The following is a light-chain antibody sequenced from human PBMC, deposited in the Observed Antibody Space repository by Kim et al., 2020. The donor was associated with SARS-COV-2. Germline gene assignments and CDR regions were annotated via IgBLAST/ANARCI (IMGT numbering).Light chain of an antibody. CDR2: GAS. CDR3: QQYNKWDPLT. CDR1: QSVSSN. Sequence: EIVMTQSPATLSVSPGERATLSCRASQSVSSNLAWYQQKPGQAPRLLIYGASTRATGIPARFSGSGSGTEFTLTISSLQSEDFAVYYCQQYNKWDPLTFGGGTKLE. J-gene: IGKJ4*01. V-gene: IGKV3-15*01.